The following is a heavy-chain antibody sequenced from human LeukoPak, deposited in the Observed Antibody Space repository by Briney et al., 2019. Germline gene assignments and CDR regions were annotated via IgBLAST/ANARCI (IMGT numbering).Heavy chain of an antibody. J-gene: IGHJ5*02. CDR3: ARDAGVEMATTPKFDP. Sequence: ASVKVSCKASGYTFNSYGISWVRQAPGQGLEWMGWINPKSGDTNYAQQFRGRLSMTRDTSISTAYMDLSRLTSDDTAVYYCARDAGVEMATTPKFDPWGQGTLVTVSS. CDR1: GYTFNSYG. V-gene: IGHV1-2*02. CDR2: INPKSGDT. D-gene: IGHD5-24*01.